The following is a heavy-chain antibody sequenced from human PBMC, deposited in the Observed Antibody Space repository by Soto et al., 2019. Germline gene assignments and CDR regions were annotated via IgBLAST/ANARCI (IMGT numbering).Heavy chain of an antibody. J-gene: IGHJ5*02. Sequence: PSETLSLTCTVSGNSISSYYWSWIRQPPGKGLEWIGYVHYIGSTNYNPSLKSRVTISINTSKNQFSLKLTSVTAADTAVYYCARWRLEGYNWLDPWGKGTLVTVSS. CDR3: ARWRLEGYNWLDP. CDR2: VHYIGST. D-gene: IGHD3-3*01. CDR1: GNSISSYY. V-gene: IGHV4-59*01.